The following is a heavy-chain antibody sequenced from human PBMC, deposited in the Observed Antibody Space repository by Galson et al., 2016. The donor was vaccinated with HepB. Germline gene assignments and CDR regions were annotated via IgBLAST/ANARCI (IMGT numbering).Heavy chain of an antibody. Sequence: SVKVSCKASGGTFNSYAISWVRQAPGQGLEWMGGIIPIFGTANYTQKFQGRVTITADESTSTAYMELSSLRSEDTAVYYCSAVANCYECYYYFGMDVWGQGTTVTVSS. CDR3: SAVANCYECYYYFGMDV. D-gene: IGHD2-2*01. CDR2: IIPIFGTA. J-gene: IGHJ6*02. V-gene: IGHV1-69*13. CDR1: GGTFNSYA.